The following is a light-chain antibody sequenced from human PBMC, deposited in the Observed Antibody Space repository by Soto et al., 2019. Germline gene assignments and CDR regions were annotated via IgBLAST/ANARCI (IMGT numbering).Light chain of an antibody. CDR2: DVS. V-gene: IGKV1-33*01. J-gene: IGKJ2*01. CDR1: QDIRNH. CDR3: KHFDSLHRFT. Sequence: DIQMTQAPSSLSASVGDRVTITCQASQDIRNHLNWYQHIPGKAPKLLIYDVSNLETGITSRLIGSRSWTDFTFTISSLQPEDVATYYCKHFDSLHRFTFGQGTKLQLK.